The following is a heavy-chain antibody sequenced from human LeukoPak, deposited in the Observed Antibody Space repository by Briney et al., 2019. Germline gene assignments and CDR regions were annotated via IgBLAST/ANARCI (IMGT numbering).Heavy chain of an antibody. J-gene: IGHJ6*03. CDR3: ARGKSSWYWYYYYYMDV. D-gene: IGHD6-13*01. V-gene: IGHV1-8*03. CDR2: MNPNSGNT. CDR1: GYTFTSYG. Sequence: VGSVKISCTASGYTFTSYGINWVRQATGKGHDWMGWMNPNSGNTGYAEKFQDRVTITRNTSISTACMELSSLRSEDTAVYYCARGKSSWYWYYYYYMDVWGKGTTVTVSS.